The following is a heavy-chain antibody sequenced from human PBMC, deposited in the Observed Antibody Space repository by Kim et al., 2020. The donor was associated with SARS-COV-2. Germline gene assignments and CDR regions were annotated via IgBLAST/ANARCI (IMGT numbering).Heavy chain of an antibody. J-gene: IGHJ4*02. D-gene: IGHD3-10*01. V-gene: IGHV4-39*07. CDR3: ARARNYGSGSYSPFGY. Sequence: SLKSRVTISVDTSKNQFSLKLSSVTAADTAVYYCARARNYGSGSYSPFGYWGQGTLVTVSS.